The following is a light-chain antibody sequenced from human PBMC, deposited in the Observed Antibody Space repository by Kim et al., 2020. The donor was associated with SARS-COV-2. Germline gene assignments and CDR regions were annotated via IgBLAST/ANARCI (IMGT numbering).Light chain of an antibody. V-gene: IGLV3-9*01. CDR1: NIGSKN. J-gene: IGLJ2*01. CDR2: RST. CDR3: QVWDSSTGV. Sequence: SYELTQPLSVAVALGQTATITCGGNNIGSKNVHWYQRKPGQAPVMVIYRSTIRPSGIPERFSGSNSGNTATLTISRAQAGDEAAYYCQVWDSSTGVFGGG.